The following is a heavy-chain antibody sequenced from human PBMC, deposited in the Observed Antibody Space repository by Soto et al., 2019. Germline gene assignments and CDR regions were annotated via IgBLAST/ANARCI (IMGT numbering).Heavy chain of an antibody. CDR1: GYTFTSYG. D-gene: IGHD6-13*01. CDR3: ARRVSSSWYMNYYYYYMDV. Sequence: GASVKVSCKASGYTFTSYGISWVRQAPGQGLEWMGWISANNGNTSYAQKLQGRVTMTTNTSTSTAYMELSSLRSEDTAVYYCARRVSSSWYMNYYYYYMDVWGKGTTVTVSS. CDR2: ISANNGNT. J-gene: IGHJ6*03. V-gene: IGHV1-18*01.